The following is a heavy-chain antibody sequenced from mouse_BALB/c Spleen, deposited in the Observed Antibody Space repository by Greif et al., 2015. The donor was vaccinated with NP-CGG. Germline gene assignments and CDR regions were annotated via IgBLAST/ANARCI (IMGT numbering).Heavy chain of an antibody. CDR3: ALTGKTFAY. CDR1: GFSLTSYG. D-gene: IGHD4-1*01. Sequence: VQLVESGPGLVAPSQSLSITCTVSGFSLTSYGVHWVRQPPGKGLEWLGVIWAGGSTNYNSALMSRLSISKDNSKSXVFLKMNSMQTDDTAMCYCALTGKTFAYWGQGTLVTVSA. CDR2: IWAGGST. J-gene: IGHJ3*01. V-gene: IGHV2-9*02.